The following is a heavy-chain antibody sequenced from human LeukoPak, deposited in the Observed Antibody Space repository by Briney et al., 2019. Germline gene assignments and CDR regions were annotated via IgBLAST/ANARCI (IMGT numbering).Heavy chain of an antibody. J-gene: IGHJ4*02. Sequence: GGSLRLSCAASGFTFSSDYMHWVRQAPGKGLEWVSSISSSSSYIYYADSVKGRFTISRDNAKNSLYLQMNSLRAEDTAVYYCARDSAAGIPGFDYWGQGTLVTVSS. V-gene: IGHV3-21*01. CDR1: GFTFSSDY. CDR3: ARDSAAGIPGFDY. D-gene: IGHD6-13*01. CDR2: ISSSSSYI.